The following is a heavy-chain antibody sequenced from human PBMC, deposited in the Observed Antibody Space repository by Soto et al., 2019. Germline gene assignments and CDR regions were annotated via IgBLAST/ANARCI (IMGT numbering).Heavy chain of an antibody. CDR3: ARELDGDFDY. J-gene: IGHJ4*02. V-gene: IGHV4-30-2*01. CDR2: IYHSGST. D-gene: IGHD4-17*01. Sequence: LSLTCAVSGGSISSGGYSWSWIRQPPGKGLEWIGYIYHSGSTYYNPSLKSRVTISVDRSKNQFSLKLSSVTAADTAVYYCARELDGDFDYWGQGTLVTVSS. CDR1: GGSISSGGYS.